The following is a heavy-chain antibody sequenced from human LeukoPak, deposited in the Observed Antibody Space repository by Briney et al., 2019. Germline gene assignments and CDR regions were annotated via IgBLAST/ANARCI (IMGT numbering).Heavy chain of an antibody. CDR3: ARVLAAGTGYFDY. J-gene: IGHJ4*02. D-gene: IGHD6-13*01. CDR2: INSDGSST. Sequence: GGSLRLSCAASGFTFSSYWMHWVRQAPGKGLVWVSRINSDGSSTNYADSVKGRFTISRDNAKNTLYMQMNSLRAEDTAIYYCARVLAAGTGYFDYWGQGTLVTVSS. V-gene: IGHV3-74*01. CDR1: GFTFSSYW.